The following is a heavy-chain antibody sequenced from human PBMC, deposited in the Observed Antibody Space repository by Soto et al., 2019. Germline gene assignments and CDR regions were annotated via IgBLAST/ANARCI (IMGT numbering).Heavy chain of an antibody. CDR1: GFSFSNHW. Sequence: EMQLVESGGGLVQPGGSLRLSCAASGFSFSNHWMTWVRQAPGKGLEWVANIKEDGRQQYYVDSVKGRFTISSDNAKHSLDLQMNSLRAEDTAVYYCARDGRYCTNYNGRGDAFDIWGQGTVVTVSS. CDR3: ARDGRYCTNYNGRGDAFDI. V-gene: IGHV3-7*01. J-gene: IGHJ3*02. D-gene: IGHD2-8*01. CDR2: IKEDGRQQ.